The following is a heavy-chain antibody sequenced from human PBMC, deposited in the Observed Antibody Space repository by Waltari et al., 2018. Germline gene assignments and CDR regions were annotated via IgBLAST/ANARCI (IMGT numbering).Heavy chain of an antibody. V-gene: IGHV1-2*06. Sequence: QVQLVQSGAEVKRPGASVMGSCKAAGYTLSGYYINWVRQAPGQGLEWMGRFNPSSGDTDYAQKFQGRVTMTRDTSINTAYLELTSLTSDDTAVYYCAKTGDFYSLEYWGQGSLVTVSS. CDR3: AKTGDFYSLEY. D-gene: IGHD3-3*01. J-gene: IGHJ4*02. CDR2: FNPSSGDT. CDR1: GYTLSGYY.